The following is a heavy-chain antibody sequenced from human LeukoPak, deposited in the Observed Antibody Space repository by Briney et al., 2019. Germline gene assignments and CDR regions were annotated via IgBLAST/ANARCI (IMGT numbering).Heavy chain of an antibody. CDR3: AKGGGCPDY. J-gene: IGHJ4*02. V-gene: IGHV3-30*18. Sequence: GGSLRLSCAASGFTFSSYGMHWVRQAPCKGLEWVAVISYDGSNKYYADSVKGRFTFSRDSSKNTLYLQMNSLRAEDTAVYYCAKGGGCPDYWGQGTLVTVSS. D-gene: IGHD3-10*01. CDR2: ISYDGSNK. CDR1: GFTFSSYG.